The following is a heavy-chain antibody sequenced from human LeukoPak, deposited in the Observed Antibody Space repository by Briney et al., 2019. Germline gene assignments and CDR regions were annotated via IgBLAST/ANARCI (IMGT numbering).Heavy chain of an antibody. D-gene: IGHD2-21*02. CDR3: AREGSYCVGGDCYSFDF. V-gene: IGHV1-2*02. Sequence: ASVKVSCKASGYRFISNYIQWVRQAPGLGPEWMGWMHPGNGNTRYAEKFQGRVTITRDTSINTAYMDLSSLRSDDTAVYYCAREGSYCVGGDCYSFDFWGQGTLITVSS. CDR1: GYRFISNY. J-gene: IGHJ4*02. CDR2: MHPGNGNT.